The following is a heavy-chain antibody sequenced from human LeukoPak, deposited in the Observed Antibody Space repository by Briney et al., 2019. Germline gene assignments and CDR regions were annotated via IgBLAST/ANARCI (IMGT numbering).Heavy chain of an antibody. D-gene: IGHD4-23*01. J-gene: IGHJ6*02. CDR2: ISGTGGTT. Sequence: GGSLRLSCAASGFTFSSYAMTWVRQAPGKGLEWVSAISGTGGTTYYADSVKGRFTISRDNSKNTLYLQMNSLRAVDTAVYYCAKGGFGGKRPYYYYGMDVWGQGTTVTVSS. CDR3: AKGGFGGKRPYYYYGMDV. CDR1: GFTFSSYA. V-gene: IGHV3-23*01.